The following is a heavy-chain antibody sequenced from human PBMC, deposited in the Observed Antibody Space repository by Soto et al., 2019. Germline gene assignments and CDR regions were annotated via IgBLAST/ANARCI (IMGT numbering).Heavy chain of an antibody. CDR2: IYYSGST. Sequence: PSATXSLTCTVAVCSIISYYCSLIRHPPGKGLELIGYIYYSGSTKYNPSLKSRVTISVDTSKNQFSLKLSSVTAADTAVYYCARDIVGDPMGDFDIWGQGTM. CDR3: ARDIVGDPMGDFDI. V-gene: IGHV4-59*01. J-gene: IGHJ3*02. CDR1: VCSIISYY. D-gene: IGHD1-26*01.